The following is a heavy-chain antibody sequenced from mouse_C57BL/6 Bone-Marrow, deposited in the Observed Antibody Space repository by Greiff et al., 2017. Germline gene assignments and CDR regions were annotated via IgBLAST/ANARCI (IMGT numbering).Heavy chain of an antibody. CDR2: IDPENGDT. Sequence: VQLQQSGAELVRPGASVKLSCTASGFNIKDDYMHWVKQRPEQGLEWIGWIDPENGDTEYASKFQGKATITADTSSNTAYLQLSSLTSEDTAVYDCTQGVLRDYYAMDCWGQGTSVTVAS. V-gene: IGHV14-4*01. J-gene: IGHJ4*01. D-gene: IGHD1-1*01. CDR1: GFNIKDDY. CDR3: TQGVLRDYYAMDC.